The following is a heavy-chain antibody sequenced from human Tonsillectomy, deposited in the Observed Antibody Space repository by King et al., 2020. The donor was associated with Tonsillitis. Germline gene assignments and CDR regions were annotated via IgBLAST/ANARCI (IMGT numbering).Heavy chain of an antibody. D-gene: IGHD5-18*01. CDR3: AKTMDVDTAVPFDP. J-gene: IGHJ5*02. CDR2: ISWDGGNT. V-gene: IGHV3-43*01. CDR1: GFTFDDYT. Sequence: VQLVESGGVVVQPGGSLRLSCAASGFTFDDYTMHWVRQAPGKGLEWVSLISWDGGNTYYADSVKGRFTISRDNSKNSLYLQMNSLRTEDTALYYCAKTMDVDTAVPFDPWGQGTLVTVSS.